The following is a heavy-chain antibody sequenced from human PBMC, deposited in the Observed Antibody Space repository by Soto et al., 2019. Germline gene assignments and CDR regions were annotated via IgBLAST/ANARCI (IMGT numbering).Heavy chain of an antibody. CDR3: ARGGTPSDA. V-gene: IGHV1-18*03. CDR2: ISAYNGNT. Sequence: QVQLVQSGAEVKKPGASVKVSCKASGYTFTNFGISWVRQAPGQGLEWMGWISAYNGNTNYAQNFQGRFTMTTDTSTGKAYLELRRLRSEDMAVYYCARGGTPSDARGQGTMVTVT. D-gene: IGHD3-16*01. CDR1: GYTFTNFG. J-gene: IGHJ5*02.